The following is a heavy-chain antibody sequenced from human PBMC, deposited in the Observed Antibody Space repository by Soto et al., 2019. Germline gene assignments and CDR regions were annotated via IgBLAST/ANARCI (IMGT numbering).Heavy chain of an antibody. D-gene: IGHD2-2*01. CDR1: GYTFTGYY. CDR2: INPNSGGT. V-gene: IGHV1-2*04. J-gene: IGHJ6*02. CDR3: ARGDIVVVPAANYYYYGMDV. Sequence: ASVKVSCKASGYTFTGYYMHWVRQAPGQGLEWMGWINPNSGGTNYAQKFQGWVTMTRDTSISTAYMELSRLRSDDTAVYYCARGDIVVVPAANYYYYGMDVWGQGTTVTVSS.